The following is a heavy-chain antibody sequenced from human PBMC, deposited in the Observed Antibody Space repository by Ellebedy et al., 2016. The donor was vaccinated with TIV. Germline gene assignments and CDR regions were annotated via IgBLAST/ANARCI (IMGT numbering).Heavy chain of an antibody. Sequence: AASVKVSCKASVGTFSSYVLSWVRQAPGQGLEWMGGIIPLLGMANYAQKFQGRVTITADKSTSTAYMELSSLRSEDTAVYYCARGTMIGYYFDYWGQGTLVTVSS. CDR1: VGTFSSYV. J-gene: IGHJ4*02. V-gene: IGHV1-69*10. CDR3: ARGTMIGYYFDY. CDR2: IIPLLGMA. D-gene: IGHD3-22*01.